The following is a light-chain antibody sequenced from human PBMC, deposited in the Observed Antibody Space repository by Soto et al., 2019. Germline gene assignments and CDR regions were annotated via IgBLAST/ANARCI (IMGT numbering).Light chain of an antibody. CDR1: SSDVGSYNY. CDR2: DVT. V-gene: IGLV2-14*03. CDR3: SSYTSSSTLV. Sequence: QSVLTQPASVSGSPGQSITISCTGTSSDVGSYNYVSWYQHHPGKAPKLMIYDVTNRPSGVSNRFSGYKSGNTASLTISGLQAEDEADYYCSSYTSSSTLVFGGGTKLTVL. J-gene: IGLJ2*01.